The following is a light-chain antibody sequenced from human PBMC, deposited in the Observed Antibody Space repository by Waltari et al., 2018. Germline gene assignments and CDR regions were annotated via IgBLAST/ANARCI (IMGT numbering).Light chain of an antibody. CDR3: QQYXXYLT. Sequence: IQMTQSPSTLSASVGDRVTITCRASQFISNWFAWYQHQPGKAPKLLIYDASKLKSGVPSRFXGSGSGTEFTLTXASXXXDDXXTYYCQQYXXYLTFXPGTKVDI. CDR2: DAS. CDR1: QFISNW. V-gene: IGKV1-5*01. J-gene: IGKJ3*01.